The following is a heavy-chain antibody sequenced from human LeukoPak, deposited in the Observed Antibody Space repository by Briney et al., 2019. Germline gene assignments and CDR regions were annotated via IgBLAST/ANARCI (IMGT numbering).Heavy chain of an antibody. CDR2: ISGSGGST. CDR3: AKTFREGYAIPWLTFDY. D-gene: IGHD6-19*01. V-gene: IGHV3-23*01. CDR1: GFTFSSYA. Sequence: GGSLRLSCAASGFTFSSYAMSWVRQAPGKGLEWVSAISGSGGSTYYADSVKGRFTISRDNSKNTLYLQMNSLRAEDTAVYYCAKTFREGYAIPWLTFDYWGQGTLVTVSS. J-gene: IGHJ4*02.